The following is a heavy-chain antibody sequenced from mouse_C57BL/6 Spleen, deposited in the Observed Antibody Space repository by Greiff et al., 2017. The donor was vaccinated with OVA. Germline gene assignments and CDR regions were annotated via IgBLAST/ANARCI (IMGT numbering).Heavy chain of an antibody. CDR3: TRDLRGDYYGSSSGDAMDY. D-gene: IGHD1-1*01. J-gene: IGHJ4*01. Sequence: EVKLVESGEGLVKPGGSLKLSCAASGFTFSSYAMSWVRQTPEKRLEWVAYISSGGDYIYYADTVKGRFTISRDNARNTLYLQMSSLKSEDTAMYYCTRDLRGDYYGSSSGDAMDYWGQGTSVTVSS. CDR2: ISSGGDYI. V-gene: IGHV5-9-1*02. CDR1: GFTFSSYA.